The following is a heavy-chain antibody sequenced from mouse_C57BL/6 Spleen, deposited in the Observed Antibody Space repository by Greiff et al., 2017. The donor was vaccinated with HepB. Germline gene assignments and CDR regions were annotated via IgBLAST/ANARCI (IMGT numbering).Heavy chain of an antibody. CDR1: GFSLTSYA. CDR3: ARTHYGSSYYFDY. J-gene: IGHJ2*01. Sequence: VTLVESGPGLVAPSQSLSITCTVSGFSLTSYAISWVRQPPGKGLEWLGVIWTGGGTNYNSAPNSRLSISKDNSKSQVFLKMNSLQTDDTAGYYCARTHYGSSYYFDYWGQGTTLTVSS. D-gene: IGHD1-1*01. V-gene: IGHV2-9-1*01. CDR2: IWTGGGT.